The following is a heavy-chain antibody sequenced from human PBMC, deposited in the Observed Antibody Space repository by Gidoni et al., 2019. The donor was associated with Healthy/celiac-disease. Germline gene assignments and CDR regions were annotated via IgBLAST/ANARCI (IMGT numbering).Heavy chain of an antibody. J-gene: IGHJ4*02. CDR2: ISGSGGST. Sequence: EVQMLESGGGLVQPGGSLSLSCAASGFTFSRYAMGWVRQVPGKGLEWVLSISGSGGSTYYADSVKGRFTSARDNAKNTLYLQMNSLRAEDTAVYYCAKGEGGGIVVPASLFDYWGQGTLVTVSS. V-gene: IGHV3-23*01. CDR1: GFTFSRYA. CDR3: AKGEGGGIVVPASLFDY. D-gene: IGHD2-2*01.